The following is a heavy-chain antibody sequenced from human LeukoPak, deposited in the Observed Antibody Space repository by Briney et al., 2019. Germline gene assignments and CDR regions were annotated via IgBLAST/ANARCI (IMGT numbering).Heavy chain of an antibody. Sequence: ASVKVSCKASGGTFSSYAISWVRQAPGQGLEWMGGIIPIFGTANYAQKFQGRVTITTDESTSTAYMELSSLRSEDTAVYYCARAREWFGELLYYYMDVWGKGTTVTVSS. CDR2: IIPIFGTA. J-gene: IGHJ6*03. CDR1: GGTFSSYA. D-gene: IGHD3-10*01. V-gene: IGHV1-69*05. CDR3: ARAREWFGELLYYYMDV.